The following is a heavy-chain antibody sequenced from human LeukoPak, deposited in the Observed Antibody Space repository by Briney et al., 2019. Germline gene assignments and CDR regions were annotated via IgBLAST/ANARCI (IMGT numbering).Heavy chain of an antibody. Sequence: PSETLSLTCTVSGGSVSSYYWSWIRQPPGKGLEWIAYISDIGSINYNPSLKSRVTISLDTSKNQFSLKLSSVTAADTAVYYCAGHHPRNTVDFWGQGTLVTVSS. D-gene: IGHD2-8*02. J-gene: IGHJ4*02. CDR2: ISDIGSI. V-gene: IGHV4-59*08. CDR3: AGHHPRNTVDF. CDR1: GGSVSSYY.